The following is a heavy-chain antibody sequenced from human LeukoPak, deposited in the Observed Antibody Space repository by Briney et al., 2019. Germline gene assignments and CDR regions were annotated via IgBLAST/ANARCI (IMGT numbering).Heavy chain of an antibody. CDR1: GGSISSYY. CDR3: ARGEYCTNGVCYIPGRYYYGMDV. D-gene: IGHD2-8*01. CDR2: INHSGST. V-gene: IGHV4-34*01. Sequence: PSETLSLTCTVSGGSISSYYWSWIRQPPGKGLEWIGEINHSGSTNYNPSLKSRVTISVDTSKNQFSLKLSSVTAADTAVYYCARGEYCTNGVCYIPGRYYYGMDVWGQGTTVTVSS. J-gene: IGHJ6*02.